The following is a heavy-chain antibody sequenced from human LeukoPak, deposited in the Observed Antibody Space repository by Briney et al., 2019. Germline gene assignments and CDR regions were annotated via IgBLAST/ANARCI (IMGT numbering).Heavy chain of an antibody. J-gene: IGHJ6*03. CDR3: ARLPLEDYYYMDV. CDR1: GGTLSSYA. V-gene: IGHV1-69*13. CDR2: IIPIFGTG. Sequence: ASVKVSCKASGGTLSSYAISWVRQAPGQGLEWMGGIIPIFGTGNYAQKFQGRVTITADESTSTAFMELSSLRSEDTAVYYCARLPLEDYYYMDVWGKGTTVTVSS.